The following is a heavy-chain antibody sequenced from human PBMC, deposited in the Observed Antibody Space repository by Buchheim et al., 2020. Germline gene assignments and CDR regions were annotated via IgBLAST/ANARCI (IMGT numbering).Heavy chain of an antibody. CDR2: LGIDGSDP. V-gene: IGHV3-74*01. J-gene: IGHJ4*02. Sequence: EVQLVESGGGLVQPGGSLRLSCAASGFTFSIYWMHWVRQAPGKGLVWVSRLGIDGSDPDYADSVRGRFTISSANAKSPLFLQMNGLRDEDTAVYYCVRGTSPGGNTGVADYWGQGTL. CDR3: VRGTSPGGNTGVADY. D-gene: IGHD3-16*01. CDR1: GFTFSIYW.